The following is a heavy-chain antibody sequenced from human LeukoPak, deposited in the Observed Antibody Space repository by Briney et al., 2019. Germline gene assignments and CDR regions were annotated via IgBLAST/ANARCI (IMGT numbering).Heavy chain of an antibody. CDR2: IYHSGST. V-gene: IGHV4-38-2*02. J-gene: IGHJ5*02. CDR1: GYSISSGYY. CDR3: ARERGDNWNVGP. Sequence: SETLSLTCTVSGYSISSGYYWGWIRQPLGKGLEWIGTIYHSGSTYYNPSLKSRATISVDTSKNQFSLKLSSVTAADTAVYYCARERGDNWNVGPWGQGTLVTVSS. D-gene: IGHD1-20*01.